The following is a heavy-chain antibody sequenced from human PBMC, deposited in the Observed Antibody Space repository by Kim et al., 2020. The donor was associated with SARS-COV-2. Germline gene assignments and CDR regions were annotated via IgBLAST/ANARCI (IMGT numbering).Heavy chain of an antibody. CDR1: GGSISSSSYY. V-gene: IGHV4-39*01. CDR2: IYYSGST. J-gene: IGHJ5*02. Sequence: SETLSLTCTVSGGSISSSSYYWGWIRQPPGKGLEWIGSIYYSGSTYYNPSLKSRVTISVDTSKNQFSLKLSSVTAADTAVYYCAIHGSIRLLWFGELTVRWNWFDPWGQGTLVTVSS. CDR3: AIHGSIRLLWFGELTVRWNWFDP. D-gene: IGHD3-10*01.